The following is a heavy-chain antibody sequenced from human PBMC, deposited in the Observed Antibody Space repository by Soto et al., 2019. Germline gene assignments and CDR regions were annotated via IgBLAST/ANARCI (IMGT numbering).Heavy chain of an antibody. CDR3: ARDGREAAGIDV. CDR1: GGSISSHY. CDR2: IYYRGNT. D-gene: IGHD1-26*01. Sequence: SETLSLTCTVSGGSISSHYWSWVRQAPGKGLEWIGCIYYRGNTFYNPSLKSRGTISVDTSNNQFSLKLDSVTTADTAVYYCARDGREAAGIDVWGQGTTV. J-gene: IGHJ6*02. V-gene: IGHV4-59*11.